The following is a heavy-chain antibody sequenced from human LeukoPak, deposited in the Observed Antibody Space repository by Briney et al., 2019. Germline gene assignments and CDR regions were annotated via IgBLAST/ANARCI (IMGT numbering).Heavy chain of an antibody. CDR1: GFTFSSYS. Sequence: GGSLRLSCAASGFTFSSYSMNWVRQAPGKGLEYVSAISNNGGSTYYANSVKGRFTISRNYSKNTLHLQMGSLRVEDMGVYHCARVKGGAAANTGPLDYWGQGTLVTVSS. J-gene: IGHJ4*02. V-gene: IGHV3-64*01. D-gene: IGHD6-13*01. CDR3: ARVKGGAAANTGPLDY. CDR2: ISNNGGST.